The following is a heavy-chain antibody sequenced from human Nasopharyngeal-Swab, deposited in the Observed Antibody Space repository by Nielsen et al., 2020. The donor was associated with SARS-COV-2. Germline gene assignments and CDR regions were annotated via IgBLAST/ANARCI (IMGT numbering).Heavy chain of an antibody. J-gene: IGHJ4*02. V-gene: IGHV3-66*01. CDR2: IYSGGGT. CDR3: ARDHPPIETVGTNYFDY. Sequence: GESLKISCTASGFTVSSGYMNWVRQAPGKGLEWVSVIYSGGGTYYADSVEGRFTISRDNSKNTVYLQMRRLRVDDTAVYYCARDHPPIETVGTNYFDYWGQGTLVTVSS. CDR1: GFTVSSGY. D-gene: IGHD6-13*01.